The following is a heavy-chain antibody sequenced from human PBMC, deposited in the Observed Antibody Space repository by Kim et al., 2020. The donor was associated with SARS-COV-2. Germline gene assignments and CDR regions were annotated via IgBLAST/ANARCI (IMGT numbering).Heavy chain of an antibody. V-gene: IGHV3-23*01. J-gene: IGHJ5*02. CDR2: ISGSGDNT. Sequence: GGSLRLSCAASGFTFSSYAMNWVRQAPGKGLEWVSVISGSGDNTYYADSVKGRFTISRDNSKNTVYLQMSSLRAEDTAVYYCASGGYSSSWYSTNNWFDPWGQGTLVTVSS. CDR3: ASGGYSSSWYSTNNWFDP. D-gene: IGHD6-13*01. CDR1: GFTFSSYA.